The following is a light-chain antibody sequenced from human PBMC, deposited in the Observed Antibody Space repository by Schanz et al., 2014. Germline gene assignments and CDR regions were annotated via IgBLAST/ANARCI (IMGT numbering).Light chain of an antibody. CDR3: QQYGSLIT. CDR2: DAS. J-gene: IGKJ5*01. V-gene: IGKV3-11*01. CDR1: QSVDKS. Sequence: EIVLTQSPDTLSLSPGERATLSCRASQSVDKSLAWYQQKPGQAPRLLIYDASNRATGIPARFSGSGSGADFTLTISSLEPEDFAVYYCQQYGSLITFGQGTRLEIK.